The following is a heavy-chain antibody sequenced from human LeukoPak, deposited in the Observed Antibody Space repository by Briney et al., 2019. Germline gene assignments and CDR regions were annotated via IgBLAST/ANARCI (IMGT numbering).Heavy chain of an antibody. D-gene: IGHD2-21*02. V-gene: IGHV3-15*04. CDR2: IESKSAGGTT. Sequence: GGSLRLSCAASGFTFINAWMSWVRQAPGKGLEWVGRIESKSAGGTTDYAAPAKGRFTISRDDSKNMVYLQMNSLKTEDTAVYYCTTLPYQLLLSQGGYWGQGTLVTVSS. CDR1: GFTFINAW. J-gene: IGHJ4*02. CDR3: TTLPYQLLLSQGGY.